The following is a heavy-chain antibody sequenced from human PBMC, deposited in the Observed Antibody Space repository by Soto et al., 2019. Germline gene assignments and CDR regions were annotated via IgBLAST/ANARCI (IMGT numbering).Heavy chain of an antibody. J-gene: IGHJ4*02. CDR1: GHTLTELS. CDR3: ATPPPPGGAMITNRNFGF. Sequence: GASVKVSCKISGHTLTELSIHWVRQAPGKEREGVGCLDPEGCEAIYAQKWHGRVTVTKDTVTGTAYMELRCLKSDDTAVYYCATPPPPGGAMITNRNFGFWGQGTPVTVSS. CDR2: LDPEGCEA. V-gene: IGHV1-24*01. D-gene: IGHD3-10*01.